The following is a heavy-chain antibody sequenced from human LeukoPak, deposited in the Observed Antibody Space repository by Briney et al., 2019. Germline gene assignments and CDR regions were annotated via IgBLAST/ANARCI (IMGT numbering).Heavy chain of an antibody. J-gene: IGHJ4*02. Sequence: ASVKVSCKVSGYTLTELSMHWVRQAPGKGLEWMGGFDPEDGETIYAQKFQGRVTMTEDTSTDTAYMKLSSLRSEDTAVYYCATSRRCTNGVCFYYFDYWGQGTLVTVSS. V-gene: IGHV1-24*01. D-gene: IGHD2-8*01. CDR3: ATSRRCTNGVCFYYFDY. CDR2: FDPEDGET. CDR1: GYTLTELS.